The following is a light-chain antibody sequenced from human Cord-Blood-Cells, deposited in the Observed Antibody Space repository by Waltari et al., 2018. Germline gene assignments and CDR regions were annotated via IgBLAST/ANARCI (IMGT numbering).Light chain of an antibody. CDR1: SSDVGGYNY. CDR2: DVS. J-gene: IGLJ2*01. CDR3: SSYTSSSTRV. Sequence: QSALTQPASVSGSPGQSITISCPGTSSDVGGYNYVSWYQQHPGKAPKLMIYDVSNRPAGVSTRVSGSKSGNTASLTISGLQAEDEADYYCSSYTSSSTRVFGGGTKLTVL. V-gene: IGLV2-14*01.